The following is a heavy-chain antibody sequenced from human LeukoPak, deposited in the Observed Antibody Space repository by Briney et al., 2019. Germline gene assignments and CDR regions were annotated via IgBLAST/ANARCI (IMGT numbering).Heavy chain of an antibody. D-gene: IGHD3-22*01. V-gene: IGHV3-30*02. CDR3: AKVLPRGYYDSSGYYNYYMDV. J-gene: IGHJ6*03. Sequence: SCKASGGTFSSYGMHWVRQAPSKGLEWVAFIRYDGSNKYYADSVKGRFTISRDNSKNTLYLQMNSLRAEDTAVYYCAKVLPRGYYDSSGYYNYYMDVWGKGTTVTISS. CDR1: GGTFSSYG. CDR2: IRYDGSNK.